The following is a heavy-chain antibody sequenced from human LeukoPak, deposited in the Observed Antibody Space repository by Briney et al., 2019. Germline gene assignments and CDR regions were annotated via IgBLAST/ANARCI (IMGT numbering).Heavy chain of an antibody. CDR2: IIGSAANT. CDR3: AKYTSGTSYRGLDQ. CDR1: GLTVSSYA. Sequence: GESLRLSCGAPGLTVSSYAMSWVRQAPGKGLEWVSTIIGSAANTYYADSVKGRFTISRDDSKNTVYLQMNSLRAEDTAVYSCAKYTSGTSYRGLDQWGHGTLVTVSS. D-gene: IGHD3-10*01. V-gene: IGHV3-23*01. J-gene: IGHJ4*01.